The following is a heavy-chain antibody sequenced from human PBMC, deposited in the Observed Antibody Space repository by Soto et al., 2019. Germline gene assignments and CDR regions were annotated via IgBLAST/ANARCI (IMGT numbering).Heavy chain of an antibody. Sequence: QVQLQQWGAGLLKPSETLSLTCAVYGGSFSDYYWSWIRQPPGKGLEWIGEIIHSGSTNYNPSLTSRVTVSVDTSKNQFSLKLTSVTAADTATYYCARQGALQQIFDYWGQGTLVTVSS. V-gene: IGHV4-34*12. D-gene: IGHD4-4*01. CDR1: GGSFSDYY. CDR2: IIHSGST. J-gene: IGHJ4*02. CDR3: ARQGALQQIFDY.